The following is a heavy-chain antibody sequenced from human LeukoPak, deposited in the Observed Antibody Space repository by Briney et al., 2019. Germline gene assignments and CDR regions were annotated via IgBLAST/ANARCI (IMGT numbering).Heavy chain of an antibody. Sequence: ASVKVSCKASGYTFTSYAMNWVRQAPGQGLEWMGWINTNTGNPTYAQGFTGRFVFSLDTSVSTAYLQISSLKAEDTAVYYCARGVVVAATLDVPFDYWGQGTLVTVSS. CDR2: INTNTGNP. CDR1: GYTFTSYA. J-gene: IGHJ4*02. D-gene: IGHD2-15*01. CDR3: ARGVVVAATLDVPFDY. V-gene: IGHV7-4-1*02.